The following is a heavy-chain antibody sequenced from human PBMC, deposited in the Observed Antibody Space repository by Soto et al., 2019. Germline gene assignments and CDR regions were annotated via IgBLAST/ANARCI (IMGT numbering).Heavy chain of an antibody. Sequence: QVQLVESGGGVVQPGRSLRLSCAASGFTFSSYGMHWVRQAPGKGLEWVAVIWYDGSNKYYADSVKGRFTISRDNSKNTLYRQMNSLRAEDTAVYSGARAGGSGWLLVWYFDYWGQGTLVTVSS. D-gene: IGHD6-19*01. CDR1: GFTFSSYG. V-gene: IGHV3-33*01. CDR3: ARAGGSGWLLVWYFDY. J-gene: IGHJ4*02. CDR2: IWYDGSNK.